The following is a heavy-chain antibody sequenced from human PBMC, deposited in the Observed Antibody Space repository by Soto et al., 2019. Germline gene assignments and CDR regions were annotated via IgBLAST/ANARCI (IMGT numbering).Heavy chain of an antibody. CDR2: INHSGST. V-gene: IGHV4-34*01. CDR3: ARRAEDYYYYMAV. Sequence: SETLSLTCAVYGGSFSGYYWSWIRQPPGKGLEWIGEINHSGSTNYNPSLKSRVTISVDTSKNQFSLRLSSVTAADTALYYCARRAEDYYYYMAVWGKGTTVTVSS. J-gene: IGHJ6*03. CDR1: GGSFSGYY.